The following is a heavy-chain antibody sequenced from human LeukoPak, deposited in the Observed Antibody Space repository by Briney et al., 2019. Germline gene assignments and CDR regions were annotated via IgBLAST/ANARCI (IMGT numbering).Heavy chain of an antibody. V-gene: IGHV4-61*02. CDR2: IYTSGST. J-gene: IGHJ5*02. CDR1: GGSISSGSYY. CDR3: ARVGRYCSSTSCYDNWFDP. D-gene: IGHD2-2*01. Sequence: SQTLSLTCTVSGGSISSGSYYWSWIRQPAGKGLEWIGRIYTSGSTNYNPSLKSRVTISVDTSKNQFSLKLSSVTAADTAVYYCARVGRYCSSTSCYDNWFDPWGQGTLVTVSS.